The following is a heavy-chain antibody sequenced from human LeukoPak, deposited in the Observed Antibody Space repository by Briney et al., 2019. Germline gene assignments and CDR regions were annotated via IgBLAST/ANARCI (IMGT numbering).Heavy chain of an antibody. J-gene: IGHJ6*03. D-gene: IGHD5-12*01. CDR2: INHSGST. Sequence: SETLSLTCTVSGGSISSYYWSWIRQPAGKGLEWIGEINHSGSTNYNPSLKSRVTISVDTSKNQFSLKLSSVTTADTAVYYCARSSLRGATPYYMDVWGKGTTVTVSS. CDR1: GGSISSYY. CDR3: ARSSLRGATPYYMDV. V-gene: IGHV4-34*01.